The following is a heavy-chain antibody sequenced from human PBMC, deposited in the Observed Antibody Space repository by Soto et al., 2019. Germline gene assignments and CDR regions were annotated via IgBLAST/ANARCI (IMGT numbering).Heavy chain of an antibody. D-gene: IGHD3-3*01. V-gene: IGHV3-23*01. CDR2: ISGSGGST. J-gene: IGHJ3*02. CDR1: GFTFSSYA. CDR3: AKDRLKYYDFWSGKNPIDAFDI. Sequence: PGGSLRLSCAASGFTFSSYAMSWVRQAPGKGLEWVSAISGSGGSTYYADSVKGRFTISRDNSKNTLYLQMNSLRAEDTAVYYCAKDRLKYYDFWSGKNPIDAFDIWGQGTMVTVSS.